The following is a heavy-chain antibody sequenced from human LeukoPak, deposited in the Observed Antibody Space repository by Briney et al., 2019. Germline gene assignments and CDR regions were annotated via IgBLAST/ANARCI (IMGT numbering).Heavy chain of an antibody. V-gene: IGHV3-30-3*01. Sequence: GGSRRLSCAASGFTFSSDAMHWVRQAPGKGLEWVAVISYDGSNKYYADSVKGRFTVSRDNSKNTLYLQMNSLRAEDTAVYYCARDETGDDYWGQGTLVTISS. CDR3: ARDETGDDY. D-gene: IGHD3-10*01. CDR2: ISYDGSNK. CDR1: GFTFSSDA. J-gene: IGHJ4*02.